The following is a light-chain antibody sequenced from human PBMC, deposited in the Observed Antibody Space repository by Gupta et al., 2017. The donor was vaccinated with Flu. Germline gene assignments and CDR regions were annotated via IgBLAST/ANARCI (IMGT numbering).Light chain of an antibody. CDR1: SSDIGGYNY. CDR2: DVT. J-gene: IGLJ3*02. CDR3: RSYRRSSTWV. Sequence: QSAPTQPASVSGSPGQSITLSCTGTSSDIGGYNYVSWYRQHPGQAPQLLIYDVTNRPLGVSDRFSGSKSGNTASLTISGLQAEDEATYYCRSYRRSSTWVFGAGTKLTVL. V-gene: IGLV2-14*03.